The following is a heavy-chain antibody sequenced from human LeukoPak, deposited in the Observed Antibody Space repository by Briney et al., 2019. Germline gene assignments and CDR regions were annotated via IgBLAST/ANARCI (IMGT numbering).Heavy chain of an antibody. Sequence: PGGSLRLSCAASGFTFDDYAMHWVRQTPGKGLEWVSLISGDGGYTYYADSVKGRFTISRDNSRKSLYLQMNSLRTEDTALYHCAKDGIAAAGRGLYYFDYRGQGTLVTVSS. D-gene: IGHD6-13*01. J-gene: IGHJ4*02. CDR3: AKDGIAAAGRGLYYFDY. V-gene: IGHV3-43*02. CDR1: GFTFDDYA. CDR2: ISGDGGYT.